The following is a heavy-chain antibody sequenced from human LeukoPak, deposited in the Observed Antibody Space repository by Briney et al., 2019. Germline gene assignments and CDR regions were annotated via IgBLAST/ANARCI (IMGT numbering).Heavy chain of an antibody. Sequence: GGTLRLSCAASGFTFSSSAMSWVRQAPGKGLEWVSSISGSGDSTYYADSVKGRFTISRDNSKNTLYLQMNSLRAEDTAVYYCAKRKAGDDYWGQGTLVTVSS. J-gene: IGHJ4*02. CDR1: GFTFSSSA. V-gene: IGHV3-23*01. D-gene: IGHD3-16*01. CDR2: ISGSGDST. CDR3: AKRKAGDDY.